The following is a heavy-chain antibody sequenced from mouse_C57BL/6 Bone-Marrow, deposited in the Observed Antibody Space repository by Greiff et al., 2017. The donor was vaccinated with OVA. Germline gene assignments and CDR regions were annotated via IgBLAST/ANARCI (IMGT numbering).Heavy chain of an antibody. Sequence: QVQLQQPGAELVKPGASVKMSCKASGYTFTSYWITWVKQRPGQGLEWIGDIYPGSGSTNYNEKFKSRATLTVDTSSSTAYMQLSRLTSEDAAVYYCARGWLLPFAYWGQGTLVTVSA. CDR3: ARGWLLPFAY. CDR2: IYPGSGST. CDR1: GYTFTSYW. V-gene: IGHV1-55*01. D-gene: IGHD2-3*01. J-gene: IGHJ3*01.